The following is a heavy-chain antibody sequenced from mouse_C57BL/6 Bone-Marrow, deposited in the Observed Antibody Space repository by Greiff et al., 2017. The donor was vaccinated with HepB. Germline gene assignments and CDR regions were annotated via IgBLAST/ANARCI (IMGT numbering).Heavy chain of an antibody. J-gene: IGHJ3*01. CDR3: AKRGHNAWFAY. Sequence: VHVKQSGPELVKPGASVKISCKASGYSFTDYNMNWVKQSNGKSLEWIGVINPNYGTTSYNQKFKGKATLTVDQSSSTAYMQLNSLTSEDSAVYYCAKRGHNAWFAYWGQGTLVTVSA. CDR2: INPNYGTT. CDR1: GYSFTDYN. V-gene: IGHV1-39*01.